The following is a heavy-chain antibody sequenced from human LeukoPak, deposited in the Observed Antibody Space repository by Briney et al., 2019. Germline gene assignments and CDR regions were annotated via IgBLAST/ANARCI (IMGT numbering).Heavy chain of an antibody. CDR1: GYTFTGYY. J-gene: IGHJ5*02. D-gene: IGHD6-6*01. V-gene: IGHV1-46*01. CDR3: ARDPYSSWSGGNWFDP. CDR2: INPSGGST. Sequence: ASVKVSCKASGYTFTGYYMHWVRQAPGQGLEWMGIINPSGGSTSYAQKFQGRVTMTRDMSTSTVYMEVSSLRSEDTAVYYCARDPYSSWSGGNWFDPWGQGTLVTVSS.